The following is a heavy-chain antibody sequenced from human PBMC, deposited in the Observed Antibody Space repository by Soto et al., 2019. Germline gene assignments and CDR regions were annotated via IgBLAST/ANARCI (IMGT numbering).Heavy chain of an antibody. CDR2: ISAYNGNT. D-gene: IGHD1-26*01. CDR1: GYTFTSYG. J-gene: IGHJ6*02. V-gene: IGHV1-18*01. Sequence: ASVKVSFKASGYTFTSYGISWVRQAPGQGLEWMGWISAYNGNTNYAQKLQGRVTMTTDTSTSTAYMELRSLRSDDTAVYYCARDSGSNQGGYYYGMDVWGQGTTVTVSS. CDR3: ARDSGSNQGGYYYGMDV.